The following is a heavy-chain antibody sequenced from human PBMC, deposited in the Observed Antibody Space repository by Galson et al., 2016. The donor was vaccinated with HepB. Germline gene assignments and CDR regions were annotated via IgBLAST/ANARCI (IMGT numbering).Heavy chain of an antibody. D-gene: IGHD3-10*01. CDR1: GYTFTNYG. Sequence: SVKVSCKASGYTFTNYGISWVRQAPGQGLEWMGWISAYNYNTNYAQKFQGRVTMTTDTSTSTAYMELRSLRSDDTAVYFCARVGHYGSGTREDYWGQGTLVTVSS. CDR3: ARVGHYGSGTREDY. CDR2: ISAYNYNT. J-gene: IGHJ4*02. V-gene: IGHV1-18*04.